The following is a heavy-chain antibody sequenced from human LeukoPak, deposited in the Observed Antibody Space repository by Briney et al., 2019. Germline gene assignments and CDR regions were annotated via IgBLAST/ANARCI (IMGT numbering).Heavy chain of an antibody. Sequence: SETLSLTCTVSGGSISSSSYYWGWIRQPPGKGLEWIGSIYYSGSTYYNPSLKSRVTISVDTSKNQFSLKLSSVTAADTAVYYCAREYSGSYSYDAFDIWGQGTMVTVSS. CDR3: AREYSGSYSYDAFDI. J-gene: IGHJ3*02. CDR1: GGSISSSSYY. D-gene: IGHD1-26*01. CDR2: IYYSGST. V-gene: IGHV4-39*07.